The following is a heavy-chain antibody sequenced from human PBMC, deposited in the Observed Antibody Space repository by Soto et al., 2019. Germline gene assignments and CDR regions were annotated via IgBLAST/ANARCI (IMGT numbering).Heavy chain of an antibody. CDR1: GFSFSSYW. Sequence: EVQLVESGGGLVQPGGSLRISWKGSGFSFSSYWMSWVRQAPGKGLEWVASIKQDESEKYYVDSVKGRFTISRDNVDDSVFLHMTRLSGEDTAVYFCVRDVGFDYVNWGQGTLVTVSS. CDR2: IKQDESEK. V-gene: IGHV3-7*01. J-gene: IGHJ4*02. D-gene: IGHD3-16*01. CDR3: VRDVGFDYVN.